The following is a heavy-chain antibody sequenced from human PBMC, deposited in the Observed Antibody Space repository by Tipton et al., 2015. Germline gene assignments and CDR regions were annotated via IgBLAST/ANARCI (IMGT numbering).Heavy chain of an antibody. J-gene: IGHJ6*02. CDR1: GGSVSSHY. D-gene: IGHD5-24*01. CDR3: ARARDGYYYFGMDV. CDR2: IHYSGST. V-gene: IGHV4-59*02. Sequence: TLSLTCTVSGGSVSSHYWSWIRQPPGKGLEWIGYIHYSGSTNYNPSLKSRVTISEDTSKNQFSLNLTSVTAADSAVYYCARARDGYYYFGMDVWGQGTTVTVSS.